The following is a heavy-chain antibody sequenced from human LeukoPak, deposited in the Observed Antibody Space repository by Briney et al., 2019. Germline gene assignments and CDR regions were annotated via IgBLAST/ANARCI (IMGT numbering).Heavy chain of an antibody. D-gene: IGHD3-22*01. V-gene: IGHV3-11*01. CDR1: GFTFSDYY. Sequence: GGSLRLSCAASGFTFSDYYMSWIRQAPGKGLEWVSYISSSGSTIYYADSVKGRFTISRDNAKNSLYLQMNSLRAEDTAVYYCASIRVHYYDSSGYSNRYYFDYWGQGTLVTVSS. CDR3: ASIRVHYYDSSGYSNRYYFDY. J-gene: IGHJ4*02. CDR2: ISSSGSTI.